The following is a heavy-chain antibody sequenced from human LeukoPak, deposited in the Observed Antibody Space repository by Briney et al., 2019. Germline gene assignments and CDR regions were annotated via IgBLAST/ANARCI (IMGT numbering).Heavy chain of an antibody. D-gene: IGHD3-22*01. V-gene: IGHV3-49*04. J-gene: IGHJ4*02. Sequence: GGSLRLSCTASGFTFGDYVMGWVRQAPGKGLEWVSFIRSKPYGGTIDYAASVKGRFTISRDDSKSIAYLQMNSLKAEDTAVYYCGGGDDSSGYYSGVFDYWGQGTLVTVSS. CDR3: GGGDDSSGYYSGVFDY. CDR2: IRSKPYGGTI. CDR1: GFTFGDYV.